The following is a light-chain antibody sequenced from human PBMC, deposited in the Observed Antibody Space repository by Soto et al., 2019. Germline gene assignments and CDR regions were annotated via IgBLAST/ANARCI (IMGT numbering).Light chain of an antibody. J-gene: IGLJ2*01. CDR3: SSYRSGSTLV. CDR1: SSDVGGSNY. CDR2: DVN. V-gene: IGLV2-14*03. Sequence: QSVLTQPASVSGSPGQSITISCTGTSSDVGGSNYVSWYQQHPGKAPKLIIYDVNNRPSGISNRFSGSKSGNTASLTISGLQAEDEADYYSSSYRSGSTLVFGGGTKLTVL.